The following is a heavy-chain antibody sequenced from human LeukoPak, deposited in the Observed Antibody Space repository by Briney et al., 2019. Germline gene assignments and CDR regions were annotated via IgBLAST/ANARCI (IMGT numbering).Heavy chain of an antibody. J-gene: IGHJ5*02. D-gene: IGHD3-10*01. CDR2: MHPNSGNT. V-gene: IGHV1-8*01. CDR1: GYTFTSYD. Sequence: ASVKVSCKASGYTFTSYDINWVRQATGQGLEWMGWMHPNSGNTGYAQKFQGRVTMTRNTSISTAYMELSSLRSEDTAVYYCARRRSGSYYKNWFDPWGQGTLVTVSS. CDR3: ARRRSGSYYKNWFDP.